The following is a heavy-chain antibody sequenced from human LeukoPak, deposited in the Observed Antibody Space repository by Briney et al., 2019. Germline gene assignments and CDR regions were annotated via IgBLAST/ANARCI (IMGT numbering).Heavy chain of an antibody. CDR2: ISGSGGST. CDR1: GFTFSSYA. Sequence: GGSLRLSCADSGFTFSSYAMGWVRQAPGKGLEWVSGISGSGGSTYYTDSVRGRFTISRDNSKNTLYLQMNSLRAEDTAIYYCAKDPPGFGSLYYFDYWGQGTLVIVSS. V-gene: IGHV3-23*01. J-gene: IGHJ4*02. CDR3: AKDPPGFGSLYYFDY. D-gene: IGHD3-16*01.